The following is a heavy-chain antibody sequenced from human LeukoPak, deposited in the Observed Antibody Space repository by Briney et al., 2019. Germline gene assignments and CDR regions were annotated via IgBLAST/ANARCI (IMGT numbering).Heavy chain of an antibody. CDR3: ATIHSGSWFYYYYYGMDV. Sequence: ASVKVSCKASGYTFTSYDINWVRQATGQGLEWMGWMNPNSGNTGYAQKFQGRVTMTRNTSISTAYMELSSLRSEDTAVYYCATIHSGSWFYYYYYGMDVWGQGTTVTVSS. J-gene: IGHJ6*02. CDR2: MNPNSGNT. V-gene: IGHV1-8*01. CDR1: GYTFTSYD. D-gene: IGHD6-13*01.